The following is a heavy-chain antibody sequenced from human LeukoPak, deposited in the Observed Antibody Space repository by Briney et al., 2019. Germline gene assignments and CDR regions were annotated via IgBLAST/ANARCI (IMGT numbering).Heavy chain of an antibody. CDR2: IYYSGST. V-gene: IGHV4-39*01. CDR1: GGSISSSSYY. CDR3: AAVAGTGAFDI. Sequence: PSQTLSLTCTVSGGSISSSSYYWGWIRQPPGKGLEWIGSIYYSGSTYYNPSLKSRVTISVDTSKNQFSLKLSSVTAADTAVYYCAAVAGTGAFDIWGQGTMVTVSS. J-gene: IGHJ3*02. D-gene: IGHD6-19*01.